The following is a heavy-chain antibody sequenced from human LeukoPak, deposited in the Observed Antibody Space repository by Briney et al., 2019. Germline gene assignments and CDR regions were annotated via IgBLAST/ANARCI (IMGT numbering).Heavy chain of an antibody. CDR2: ISGSGGST. J-gene: IGHJ4*02. V-gene: IGHV3-23*01. CDR1: GFTFSSYA. D-gene: IGHD3-22*01. CDR3: AKSVTYYYDSSGYYLDY. Sequence: GSLRLSCAASGFTFSSYAMSWVRQAPGKGLEWVSAISGSGGSTYYADSVKGRFTISRDNSKNTLYLQMNSLRAEDTAVYYCAKSVTYYYDSSGYYLDYWGQGTLVTVSS.